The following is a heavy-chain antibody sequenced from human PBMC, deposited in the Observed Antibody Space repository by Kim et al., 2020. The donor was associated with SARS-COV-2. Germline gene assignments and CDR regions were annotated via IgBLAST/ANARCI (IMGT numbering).Heavy chain of an antibody. Sequence: ASVKVSCKASGYTFTSYGISWVRQAPGQGLEWMGWISAYNGNTNYAQKLQGRVTMTTDTSTSTAYMELRSLRSDDTDVYYCARDWTPYSSGWYNWFDPWGQGTLVTVSS. CDR2: ISAYNGNT. J-gene: IGHJ5*02. D-gene: IGHD6-19*01. CDR1: GYTFTSYG. CDR3: ARDWTPYSSGWYNWFDP. V-gene: IGHV1-18*01.